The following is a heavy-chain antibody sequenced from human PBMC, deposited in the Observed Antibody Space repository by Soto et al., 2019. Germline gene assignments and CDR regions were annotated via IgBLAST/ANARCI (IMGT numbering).Heavy chain of an antibody. CDR3: VRGPGYSSSWQTYYYYYYMDV. Sequence: QVQLQQWGAGLLKPSETLSLTCAVYGGSFSGYYWSWIRQPPGKGLEWIGEINHSGSTNYNPSLKSRVTISVDTSKNQFSLKLSSVTAADTAVYYCVRGPGYSSSWQTYYYYYYMDVWGKGTTVTVSS. D-gene: IGHD6-13*01. CDR2: INHSGST. J-gene: IGHJ6*03. V-gene: IGHV4-34*01. CDR1: GGSFSGYY.